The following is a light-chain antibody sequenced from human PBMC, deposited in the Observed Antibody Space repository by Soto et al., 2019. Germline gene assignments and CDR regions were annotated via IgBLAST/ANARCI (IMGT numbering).Light chain of an antibody. CDR1: QSVSNNY. Sequence: EILLTQSPGTLSLSPGERATLSCRASQSVSNNYLAWYQQKPGQAPRLLIYGASNRATGIPDRFSGSGSGTGFTLNISRLETEDVAVYYCRKYGSSGTLGQATKV. CDR2: GAS. CDR3: RKYGSSGT. J-gene: IGKJ1*01. V-gene: IGKV3-20*01.